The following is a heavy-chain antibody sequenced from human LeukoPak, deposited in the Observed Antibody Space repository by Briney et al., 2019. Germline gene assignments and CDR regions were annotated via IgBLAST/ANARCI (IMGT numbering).Heavy chain of an antibody. V-gene: IGHV4-39*01. CDR3: ARHLIERRVNSGWEY. Sequence: SETLSLTCTVSGGSISSSSYYWGWIRQPPGKGLEWIGSIYYSGSTYYNPSLKSRVTISVDTSKNQFSLKLSSVTAADTAVYYCARHLIERRVNSGWEYWGQGTLVTVSS. D-gene: IGHD3-22*01. CDR1: GGSISSSSYY. J-gene: IGHJ4*02. CDR2: IYYSGST.